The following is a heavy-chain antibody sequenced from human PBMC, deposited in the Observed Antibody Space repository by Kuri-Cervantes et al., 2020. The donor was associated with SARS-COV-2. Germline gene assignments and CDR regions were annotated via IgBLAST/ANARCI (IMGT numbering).Heavy chain of an antibody. Sequence: GESLKISCAASGFTFSTYAMHWVRQAPGKGLEWVAIIPYDGSNKYFADSVKGRFTISRDNSKNTLYLQMNSLRAEDTAMYYCARGNIGGKGIYYYYYGMDVWGQGTTVTVSS. V-gene: IGHV3-30-3*01. CDR3: ARGNIGGKGIYYYYYGMDV. CDR2: IPYDGSNK. CDR1: GFTFSTYA. J-gene: IGHJ6*02. D-gene: IGHD1-26*01.